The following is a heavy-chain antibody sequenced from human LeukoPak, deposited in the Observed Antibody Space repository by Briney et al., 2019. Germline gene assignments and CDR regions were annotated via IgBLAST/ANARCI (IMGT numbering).Heavy chain of an antibody. D-gene: IGHD3-16*01. J-gene: IGHJ5*02. CDR3: ARGPGGKTLNNWFDP. CDR1: GYTFTSYG. V-gene: IGHV1-18*01. Sequence: ASVKVSCKASGYTFTSYGISWVRQAPGQGLEWMGWISAYNGNTNYAQKLQGRVTMTTDTSTSTAYMELRSLRSDDTAVYYCARGPGGKTLNNWFDPWGQGTLVTVSS. CDR2: ISAYNGNT.